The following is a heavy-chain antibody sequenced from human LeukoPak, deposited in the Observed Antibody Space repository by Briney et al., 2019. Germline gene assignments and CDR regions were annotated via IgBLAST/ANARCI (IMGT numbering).Heavy chain of an antibody. CDR1: GFTFSSYG. Sequence: GGSLRLSCAASGFTFSSYGMHWVRQAPGKGLEWVAVISDDGTNEYYVDSVKGRFTISRDNSKNTLYLQMNSLRAEDTAVYYCAGGLLGCSRGSCYPTDYWGQGTLVIVSS. CDR3: AGGLLGCSRGSCYPTDY. V-gene: IGHV3-30*03. D-gene: IGHD2-15*01. CDR2: ISDDGTNE. J-gene: IGHJ4*02.